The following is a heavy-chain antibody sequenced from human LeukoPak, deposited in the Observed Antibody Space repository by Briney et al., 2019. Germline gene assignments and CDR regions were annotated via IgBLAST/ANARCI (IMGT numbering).Heavy chain of an antibody. CDR3: ARQQEVDDWGGSCFFDY. J-gene: IGHJ4*02. V-gene: IGHV4-59*08. Sequence: SETLSLSCTVSGGSISTYHWSWIRQPPGKGLQWIGYIDYSGSTKYNPSLKSRVTISVDTSKSQFSLKLSSVTAADTAVYYCARQQEVDDWGGSCFFDYWDRGTLVTVSS. CDR1: GGSISTYH. CDR2: IDYSGST. D-gene: IGHD3-9*01.